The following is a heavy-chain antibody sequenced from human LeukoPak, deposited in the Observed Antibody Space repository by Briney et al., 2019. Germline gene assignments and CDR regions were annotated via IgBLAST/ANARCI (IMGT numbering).Heavy chain of an antibody. CDR2: IGGSGGST. J-gene: IGHJ4*02. V-gene: IGHV3-23*01. Sequence: GGSLRLSCAASGFTFSSYAMSWVRQAPGKGLEWVSTIGGSGGSTYYADSVKGRFTISRDNSKNTLYLQMNSLRAEDTAVYYCAKDGGDIVVVPAATFDYWGQGALVTVSS. D-gene: IGHD2-2*01. CDR3: AKDGGDIVVVPAATFDY. CDR1: GFTFSSYA.